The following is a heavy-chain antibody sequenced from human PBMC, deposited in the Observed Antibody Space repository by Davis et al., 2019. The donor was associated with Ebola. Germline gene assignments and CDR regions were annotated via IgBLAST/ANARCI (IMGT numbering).Heavy chain of an antibody. J-gene: IGHJ4*02. Sequence: PGGSLRLSCAASRFTFSSYGMHWVRQAPGKGLEWVAVISYDGSNTYYADSVKGRFTISRDNSKNTLYLQINSLRAEDTAVYYCAKDLWYNFDYWGQGTLVTVSS. CDR2: ISYDGSNT. V-gene: IGHV3-30*18. CDR3: AKDLWYNFDY. D-gene: IGHD1-1*01. CDR1: RFTFSSYG.